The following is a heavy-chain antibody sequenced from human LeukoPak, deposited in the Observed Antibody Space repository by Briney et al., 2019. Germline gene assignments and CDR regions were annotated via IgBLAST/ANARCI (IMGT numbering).Heavy chain of an antibody. J-gene: IGHJ6*02. CDR1: GYTLTELS. CDR3: ATDYKRPPYYSYYGMDV. V-gene: IGHV1-24*01. CDR2: FDPEDGET. D-gene: IGHD3-10*01. Sequence: ASVKVSFNVSGYTLTELSMHWVRQAPGKGREGMGGFDPEDGETIYAQKFQGRVTMTEDTSTDTAYMELSSLRSEDTAVYYCATDYKRPPYYSYYGMDVWGQGTTVTVSS.